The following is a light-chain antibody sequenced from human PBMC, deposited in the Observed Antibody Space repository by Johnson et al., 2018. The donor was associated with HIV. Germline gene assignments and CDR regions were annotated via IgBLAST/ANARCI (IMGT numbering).Light chain of an antibody. CDR2: DNN. CDR3: GTWDNSLSAYF. J-gene: IGLJ1*01. CDR1: SSNIGNNY. V-gene: IGLV1-51*01. Sequence: QSVLTQPPSVSAAPGQKVTISCSGSSSNIGNNYVSWYQQLPGTAPKLLIYDNNKRPSGIPDRFSGSKSGTSATRGITGLKTGDEADYYCGTWDNSLSAYFFGTGTTVTVL.